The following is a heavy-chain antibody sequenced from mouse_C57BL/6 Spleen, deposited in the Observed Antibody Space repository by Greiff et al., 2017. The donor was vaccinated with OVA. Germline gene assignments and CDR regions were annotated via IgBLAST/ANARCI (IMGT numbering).Heavy chain of an antibody. CDR1: GYTFTDYY. D-gene: IGHD2-4*01. V-gene: IGHV1-26*01. Sequence: EVQLQQSGPELVKPGASVKISCKASGYTFTDYYMNWVKQSHGKSLEWIGDINPNNGGTSYNQKFKGKATLTVDKSSSTAYMELRSLTSEDSAVYYCARYDYDKAMDYWGQGTSVTVSS. J-gene: IGHJ4*01. CDR3: ARYDYDKAMDY. CDR2: INPNNGGT.